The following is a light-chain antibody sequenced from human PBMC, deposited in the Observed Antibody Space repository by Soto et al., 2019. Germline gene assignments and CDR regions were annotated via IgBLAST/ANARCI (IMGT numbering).Light chain of an antibody. J-gene: IGKJ1*01. CDR3: QHRTDWPWT. CDR2: AAS. V-gene: IGKV3-11*01. Sequence: EIVLTQSPATLSLSPGERATLSCRASQSVSTYLAWYQQRPGQAPRLLIYAASNRATGIPARFSGSGSGTDFTLTITSLEPEDVAVYYCQHRTDWPWTVGQGTKVEIK. CDR1: QSVSTY.